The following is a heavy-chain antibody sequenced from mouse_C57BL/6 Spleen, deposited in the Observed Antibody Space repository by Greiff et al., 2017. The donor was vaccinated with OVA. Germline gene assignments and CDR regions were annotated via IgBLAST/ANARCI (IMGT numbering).Heavy chain of an antibody. D-gene: IGHD1-3*01. J-gene: IGHJ4*01. CDR2: ISYDGSN. Sequence: VQLKESGPGLVKPSQSLSLTCSVTGYSITSGYYWNWIRQSPGNKLEWMGYISYDGSNNYNPSLKNRISITRDTSKNQFFLKLNSVTTEDTATYYGARDGLRAMDYWGQGTSVTVSS. CDR3: ARDGLRAMDY. CDR1: GYSITSGYY. V-gene: IGHV3-6*01.